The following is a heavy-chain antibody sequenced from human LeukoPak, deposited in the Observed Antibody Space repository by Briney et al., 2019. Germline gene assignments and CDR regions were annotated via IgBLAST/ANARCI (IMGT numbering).Heavy chain of an antibody. D-gene: IGHD3-10*01. J-gene: IGHJ4*02. CDR1: GFTFSNYA. Sequence: VGSLRLSCAASGFTFSNYAMRWVRQAPGKGLEWVSHISGGGSSTHYADSVKGRFTISRDNSKNTLYLQMNSLRAEDTAVYYCAKDHTVYGSGSYLDFWGQGTLVTVSS. CDR3: AKDHTVYGSGSYLDF. CDR2: ISGGGSST. V-gene: IGHV3-23*01.